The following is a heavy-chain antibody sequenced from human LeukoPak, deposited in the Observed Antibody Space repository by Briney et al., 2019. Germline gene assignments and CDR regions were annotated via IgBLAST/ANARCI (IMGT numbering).Heavy chain of an antibody. CDR3: ARDVYGDYVHFDY. Sequence: ASVKVSCKASGYTFTGYYMHWVRQAPGQGLEWMGWINPNSGGTNYAQKFQGRVTMTRDTSISTAYMELSRLRSDDTAVYYCARDVYGDYVHFDYWGQGTLVTVSS. CDR2: INPNSGGT. J-gene: IGHJ4*02. D-gene: IGHD4-17*01. CDR1: GYTFTGYY. V-gene: IGHV1-2*02.